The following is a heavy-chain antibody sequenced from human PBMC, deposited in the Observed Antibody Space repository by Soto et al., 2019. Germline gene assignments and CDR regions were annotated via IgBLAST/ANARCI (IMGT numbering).Heavy chain of an antibody. J-gene: IGHJ4*02. CDR2: ISESSGST. CDR3: AKRSPYSSGWYSPIFDY. CDR1: GFSFSDYS. D-gene: IGHD6-13*01. V-gene: IGHV3-23*01. Sequence: LRLSCAASGFSFSDYSMSWVRQAPGKGLEWVSVISESSGSTHCADSVRGRFTVSRDNSKNSLSLRMHSLRDEDTAVYFCAKRSPYSSGWYSPIFDYWGQGALVTVSS.